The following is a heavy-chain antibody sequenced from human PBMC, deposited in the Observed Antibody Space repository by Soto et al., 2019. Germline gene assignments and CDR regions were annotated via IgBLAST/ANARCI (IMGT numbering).Heavy chain of an antibody. J-gene: IGHJ4*02. Sequence: SETLSLTCAVSGYSITNNYYWGWIRQPPGKGLEWIGNIYHSGSAYYNPSLKSRVTISVDTSKNQFSLKLSSVTAADTAVYYCASFVATIDYWGQGALVTVSS. CDR3: ASFVATIDY. CDR2: IYHSGSA. CDR1: GYSITNNYY. D-gene: IGHD5-12*01. V-gene: IGHV4-38-2*01.